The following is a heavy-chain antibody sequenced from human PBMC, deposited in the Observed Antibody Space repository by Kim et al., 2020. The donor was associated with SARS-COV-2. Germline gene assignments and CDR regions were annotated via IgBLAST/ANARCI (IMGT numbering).Heavy chain of an antibody. V-gene: IGHV3-30-3*01. CDR1: GFTFSSYA. J-gene: IGHJ6*01. CDR2: ISYDGSNK. Sequence: GGSLRLSCAASGFTFSSYAMHWVRQAPGKGLEWVAVISYDGSNKYYADSVKGRFTISRDNSKNTLYLQMNSLRAEDTAVYYCARGGLRFLEWLPAPFYY. CDR3: ARGGLRFLEWLPAPFYY. D-gene: IGHD3-3*01.